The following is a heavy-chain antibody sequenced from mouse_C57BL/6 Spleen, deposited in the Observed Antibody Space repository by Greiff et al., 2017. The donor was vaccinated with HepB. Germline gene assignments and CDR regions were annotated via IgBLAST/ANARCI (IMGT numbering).Heavy chain of an antibody. Sequence: VQLQQSGPELVKPGASVKIPCKASGYTFTDYNMDWVKQSHGKSLEWIGDINPNNGGTIYNQKFKGKATLTVDKSSSTAYMELRSLTSEDTAVYYCARKRGDGYSWWYFDVWGTGTTVTVSS. CDR3: ARKRGDGYSWWYFDV. CDR2: INPNNGGT. J-gene: IGHJ1*03. CDR1: GYTFTDYN. V-gene: IGHV1-18*01. D-gene: IGHD2-3*01.